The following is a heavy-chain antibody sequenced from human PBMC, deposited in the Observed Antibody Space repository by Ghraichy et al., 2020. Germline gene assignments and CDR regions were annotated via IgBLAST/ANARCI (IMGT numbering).Heavy chain of an antibody. CDR3: AKPLSPYFDWGNYFDY. J-gene: IGHJ4*02. D-gene: IGHD3-9*01. Sequence: GESLNISCAASGFTFSSYAMSWVRQAPGKGLEWVSAISGSGGSTYYADSVKGRFTISRDNSKNTLYLQMNSLRAEDTAVYYCAKPLSPYFDWGNYFDYWGQGTLVTVSS. CDR1: GFTFSSYA. CDR2: ISGSGGST. V-gene: IGHV3-23*01.